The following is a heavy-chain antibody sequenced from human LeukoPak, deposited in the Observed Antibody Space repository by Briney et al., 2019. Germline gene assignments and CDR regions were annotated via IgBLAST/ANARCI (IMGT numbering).Heavy chain of an antibody. D-gene: IGHD2-8*01. V-gene: IGHV3-11*04. CDR3: ARARRMLYEYTYFDY. CDR1: GFTFSDYY. J-gene: IGHJ4*02. CDR2: ISSSGSTI. Sequence: GGSLRLSCGASGFTFSDYYTSWIRQAPGKGLEWVSYISSSGSTIYYADSVKGRFTISRDNAKNSLYLQMNSLRAEDTAVYYCARARRMLYEYTYFDYWGQGTLVTVSS.